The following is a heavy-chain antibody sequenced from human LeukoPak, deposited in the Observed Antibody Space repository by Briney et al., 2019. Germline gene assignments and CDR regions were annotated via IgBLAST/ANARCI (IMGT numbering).Heavy chain of an antibody. CDR1: GGSVSNYY. J-gene: IGHJ3*02. CDR3: ARGVVVVPAATRGRGAFDI. CDR2: IYTGGSA. D-gene: IGHD2-2*01. V-gene: IGHV4-4*07. Sequence: SETLSLTCTVSGGSVSNYYWSWIRQPAGKGLEWIGRIYTGGSANYNPSLKSRVTISVDRSKNQFSLKLSSVTAADTAVYYCARGVVVVPAATRGRGAFDIWGQGTMVTVSS.